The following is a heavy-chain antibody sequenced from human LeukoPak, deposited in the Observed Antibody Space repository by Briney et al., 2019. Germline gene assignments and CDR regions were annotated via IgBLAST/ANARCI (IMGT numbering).Heavy chain of an antibody. CDR3: AKDRYWSGGSCNEFDY. J-gene: IGHJ4*02. CDR2: ITTSGGST. D-gene: IGHD2-15*01. CDR1: GFTFSSYA. Sequence: GGSLRLSCVASGFTFSSYAMSWVRQAPGKGLEWVSGITTSGGSTYYADSVKGRFTISRDNSKSTLHLQMNSLRADDTAVYYCAKDRYWSGGSCNEFDYWGQGTLVTVSS. V-gene: IGHV3-23*01.